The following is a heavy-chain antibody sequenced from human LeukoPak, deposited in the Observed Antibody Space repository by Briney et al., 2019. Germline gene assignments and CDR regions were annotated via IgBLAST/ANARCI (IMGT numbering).Heavy chain of an antibody. J-gene: IGHJ6*03. D-gene: IGHD3-10*01. Sequence: SETLSLTCTVSGGSISLYYWNWIRRPAGKGLEWIGRIFTTGITNYKSSLKSRVTMSVDTSKNHFSLNLTSVTAADTAGYYCARESSGTYYNPLGYMDVWGKGTTVTVSS. V-gene: IGHV4-4*07. CDR3: ARESSGTYYNPLGYMDV. CDR1: GGSISLYY. CDR2: IFTTGIT.